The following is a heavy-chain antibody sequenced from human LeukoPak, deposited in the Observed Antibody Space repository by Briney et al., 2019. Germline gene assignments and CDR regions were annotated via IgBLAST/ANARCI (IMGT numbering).Heavy chain of an antibody. J-gene: IGHJ6*03. V-gene: IGHV3-30-3*01. Sequence: QSGGSLRLSCAASGFTFSSYAMHWVRQAPGKGLEWVAVISYDGSNKYYADSVKGRFTISRDNSKNTLYLQMNSLRAEDTAVYYCARGYCSSTSCYTFEYYYMDVWGKGTTVTVSS. D-gene: IGHD2-2*02. CDR1: GFTFSSYA. CDR3: ARGYCSSTSCYTFEYYYMDV. CDR2: ISYDGSNK.